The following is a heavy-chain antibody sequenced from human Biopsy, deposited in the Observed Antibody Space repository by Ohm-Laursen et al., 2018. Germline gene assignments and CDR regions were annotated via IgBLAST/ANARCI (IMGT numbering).Heavy chain of an antibody. V-gene: IGHV4-59*01. CDR2: IYYSGIA. D-gene: IGHD5-24*01. CDR1: GGPLNSYY. Sequence: GTLSLTCTVSGGPLNSYYWSWIRQPPGKGLEWIGYIYYSGIAANYNPSLKGRVTISVDTSKHQFFLRLTSATAADTAVYYCARGGFGLDGYNSPWGRGTLVIVSS. CDR3: ARGGFGLDGYNSP. J-gene: IGHJ5*02.